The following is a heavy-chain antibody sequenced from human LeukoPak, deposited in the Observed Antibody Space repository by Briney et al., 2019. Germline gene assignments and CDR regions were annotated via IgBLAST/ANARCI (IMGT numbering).Heavy chain of an antibody. CDR1: GFTFDDYG. CDR3: ARGGSGSYSYYDYGMDV. V-gene: IGHV3-20*01. CDR2: INWNGGST. Sequence: PGGSLRLPYGASGFTFDDYGMRWVRQAPGKGREWVSGINWNGGSTGYADSVKGRFTISRDNAKNSLYLQMNSLRAEDTALYHCARGGSGSYSYYDYGMDVWGQGTTVTVSS. D-gene: IGHD3-10*01. J-gene: IGHJ6*02.